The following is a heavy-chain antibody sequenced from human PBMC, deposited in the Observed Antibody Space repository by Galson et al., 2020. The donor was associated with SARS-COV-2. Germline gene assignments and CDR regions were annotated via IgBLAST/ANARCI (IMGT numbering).Heavy chain of an antibody. CDR2: IYYGGGT. CDR1: GGAIRSSNYY. Sequence: SETLSLTCTVSGGAIRSSNYYWGWVRPPPGRRLEWIGSIYYGGGTHYSPSLKSRVTRSVDRTKNQFSLKLNSLTAADTAVYFCARHYVIEDAFDMWGQGTMVTVSS. V-gene: IGHV4-39*01. J-gene: IGHJ3*02. D-gene: IGHD3-10*02. CDR3: ARHYVIEDAFDM.